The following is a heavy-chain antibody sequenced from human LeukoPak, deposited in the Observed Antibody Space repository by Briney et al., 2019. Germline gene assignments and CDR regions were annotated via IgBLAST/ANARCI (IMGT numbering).Heavy chain of an antibody. CDR2: IYPSGNT. Sequence: SSETLSLTCTVSGGSINSYYWSWIRQPAGKGLEWIGRIYPSGNTNYNPSLKSRVTMSIDTSKNQFSLKVNSVTAADTAVYYCARAGGAGFDILTGYYNWFDPWGQGTLVTVSS. CDR1: GGSINSYY. CDR3: ARAGGAGFDILTGYYNWFDP. D-gene: IGHD3-9*01. J-gene: IGHJ5*02. V-gene: IGHV4-4*07.